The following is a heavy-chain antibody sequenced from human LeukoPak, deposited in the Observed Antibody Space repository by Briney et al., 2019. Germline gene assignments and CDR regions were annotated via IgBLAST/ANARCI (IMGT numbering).Heavy chain of an antibody. J-gene: IGHJ4*02. Sequence: SVKVSCKASGGTFSSYAISWVRQAPGQGLEWMGGIIPIFGTANYAQKSQGRVTITADESTSTAYMELSSLRSEDTAVYYCASGYSSSWSDKYYFDYWGQGAPVTVSS. D-gene: IGHD6-13*01. V-gene: IGHV1-69*01. CDR1: GGTFSSYA. CDR2: IIPIFGTA. CDR3: ASGYSSSWSDKYYFDY.